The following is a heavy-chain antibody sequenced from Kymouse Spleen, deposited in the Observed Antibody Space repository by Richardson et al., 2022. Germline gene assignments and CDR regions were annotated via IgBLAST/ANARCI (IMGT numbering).Heavy chain of an antibody. CDR3: ARAYYYGSGSPPYFDY. CDR2: IYYSGST. J-gene: IGHJ4*02. Sequence: QVQLQESGPGLVKPSETLSLTCTVSGGSVSSGSYYWSWIRQPPGKGLEWIGYIYYSGSTNYNPSLKSRVTISVDTSKNQFSLKLSSVTAADTAVYYCARAYYYGSGSPPYFDYWGQGTLVTVSS. V-gene: IGHV4-61*01. CDR1: GGSVSSGSYY. D-gene: IGHD3-10*01.